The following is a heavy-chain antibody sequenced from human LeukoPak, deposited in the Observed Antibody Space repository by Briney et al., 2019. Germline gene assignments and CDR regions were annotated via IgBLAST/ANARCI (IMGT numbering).Heavy chain of an antibody. V-gene: IGHV3-30*03. CDR3: AREVVTLGKALDY. D-gene: IGHD4-23*01. CDR2: IAYDGSDK. CDR1: GFTFSSYG. Sequence: QPGRSLRLSCAASGFTFSSYGMQWVRQAPGKGLEWLTIIAYDGSDKYYADSVKGRFTISRDNSKNTLYLQMNSLRAEDTAVYYCAREVVTLGKALDYWGQGTLVTVSS. J-gene: IGHJ4*02.